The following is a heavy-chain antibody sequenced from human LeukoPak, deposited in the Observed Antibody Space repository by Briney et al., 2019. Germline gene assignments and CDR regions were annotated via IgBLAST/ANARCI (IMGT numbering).Heavy chain of an antibody. Sequence: ASVKVSCKASGYTFTSYGISWVRQAPGQGLEWMGWISAYNGNTNYAQKLQGRVTMTTDTSTSTAYMELRSLRSDDTAIYYCAKDFRHGTTCDCYGWFDSWGQGTLVTVSS. D-gene: IGHD1-7*01. CDR2: ISAYNGNT. J-gene: IGHJ5*01. V-gene: IGHV1-18*01. CDR3: AKDFRHGTTCDCYGWFDS. CDR1: GYTFTSYG.